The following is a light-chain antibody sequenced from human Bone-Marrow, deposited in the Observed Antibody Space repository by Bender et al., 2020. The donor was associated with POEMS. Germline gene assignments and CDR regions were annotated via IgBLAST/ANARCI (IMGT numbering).Light chain of an antibody. CDR1: TSDIGAYNY. V-gene: IGLV2-14*01. J-gene: IGLJ2*01. Sequence: QSGLTQPASVSGSPGQSITISCIGTTSDIGAYNYVSWYQHHPGKAPKFIIFAVTNRPSGVSNRFSGCRSGNTASLTISGLQADDEADYYCNSYTRSSTLVVFGGGTKLTVL. CDR2: AVT. CDR3: NSYTRSSTLVV.